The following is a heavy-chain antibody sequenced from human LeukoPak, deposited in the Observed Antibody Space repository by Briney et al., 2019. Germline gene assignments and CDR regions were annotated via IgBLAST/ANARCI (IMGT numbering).Heavy chain of an antibody. V-gene: IGHV4-61*02. CDR2: IYTSGST. CDR1: GGSISSGGYY. D-gene: IGHD2-2*01. J-gene: IGHJ6*03. CDR3: ARTPRRKDCSSTSCQFYYYYYMDV. Sequence: SETLSLTCTVSGGSISSGGYYWSWIRQPAGKGLEWIGRIYTSGSTNYNPSLKSRVTISVDTSKNQFSLKLSSVTAADTAVYYCARTPRRKDCSSTSCQFYYYYYMDVWGKGTTVTVSS.